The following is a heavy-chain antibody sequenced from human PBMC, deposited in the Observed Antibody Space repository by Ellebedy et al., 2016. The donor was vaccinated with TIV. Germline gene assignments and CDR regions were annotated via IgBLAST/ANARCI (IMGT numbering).Heavy chain of an antibody. J-gene: IGHJ4*02. D-gene: IGHD3-10*01. V-gene: IGHV3-11*06. CDR3: ARGPYGSGSYSAY. Sequence: GRFTISRDNAKNSLYLQMNSLRAEDTAVYYCARGPYGSGSYSAYWGQGTLVTVSS.